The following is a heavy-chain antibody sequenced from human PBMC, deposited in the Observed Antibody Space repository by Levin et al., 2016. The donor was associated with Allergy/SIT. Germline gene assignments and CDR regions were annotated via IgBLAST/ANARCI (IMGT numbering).Heavy chain of an antibody. J-gene: IGHJ4*02. CDR2: LLQWEH. D-gene: IGHD3-3*01. CDR3: ARGRRLLEWSDY. V-gene: IGHV4-31*02. Sequence: RQGSREGPGVDWVHLLQWEHLLQPSLKSRVTISVDTSKNQFSLKLSSVTAADTAVYYCARGRRLLEWSDYWGQGTLVTVSS.